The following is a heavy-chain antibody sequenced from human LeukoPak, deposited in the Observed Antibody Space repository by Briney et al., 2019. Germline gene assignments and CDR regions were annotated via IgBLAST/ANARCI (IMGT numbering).Heavy chain of an antibody. Sequence: SETLSLTCTVSGGSISSYYWSWIRQPPGKGLEWIGYIYYSGSTNYNPSLKSRVTISVDTSKNQFSLKLSSVTAADTAVYYCARGLEAPAYFDYWGQGTLVTASS. J-gene: IGHJ4*02. CDR1: GGSISSYY. V-gene: IGHV4-59*01. CDR3: ARGLEAPAYFDY. D-gene: IGHD1-1*01. CDR2: IYYSGST.